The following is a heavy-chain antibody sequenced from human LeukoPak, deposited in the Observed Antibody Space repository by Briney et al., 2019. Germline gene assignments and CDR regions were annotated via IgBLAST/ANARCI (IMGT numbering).Heavy chain of an antibody. CDR2: ISYDGSNK. Sequence: GGSLRLSCAASGFTFSSYAMHWVRQAPGKGLEWVAVISYDGSNKYYADSVKGRFTISRDNSKNTLYLQMNSLRAEDTAVYYCAKDSRYYDILTGYYYFDYWGQGTLVTVSS. CDR1: GFTFSSYA. CDR3: AKDSRYYDILTGYYYFDY. J-gene: IGHJ4*02. D-gene: IGHD3-9*01. V-gene: IGHV3-30*04.